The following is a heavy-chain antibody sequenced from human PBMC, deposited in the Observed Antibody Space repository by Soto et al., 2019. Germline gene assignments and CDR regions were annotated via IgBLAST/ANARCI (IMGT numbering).Heavy chain of an antibody. V-gene: IGHV3-23*01. D-gene: IGHD1-26*01. Sequence: GGSLRLSCAASGFTFTSYAMSWVRLTPGEGLEWVSAISGSGSNTFYADSVRGRFTISRDNSKNTVFLQMNNLRAEDTAVYFCARDRATFDYWGQGTRVTVSS. CDR3: ARDRATFDY. CDR1: GFTFTSYA. J-gene: IGHJ4*02. CDR2: ISGSGSNT.